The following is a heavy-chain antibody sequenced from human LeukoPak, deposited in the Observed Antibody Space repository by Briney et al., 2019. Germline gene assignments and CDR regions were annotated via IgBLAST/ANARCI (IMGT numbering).Heavy chain of an antibody. Sequence: ASVKVSCKASGYTFTGYYMHWVRQAPGQGLEWMGWINPNSGGTNYAQKFQGRVTMTRDTSISTAYMELSRLRSEDTAVYYCARGPQWRGDYYYMDVWGRGTTVTVSS. CDR2: INPNSGGT. J-gene: IGHJ6*03. V-gene: IGHV1-2*02. CDR3: ARGPQWRGDYYYMDV. D-gene: IGHD6-19*01. CDR1: GYTFTGYY.